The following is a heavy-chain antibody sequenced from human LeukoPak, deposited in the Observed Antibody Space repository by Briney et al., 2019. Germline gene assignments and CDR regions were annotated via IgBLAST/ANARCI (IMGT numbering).Heavy chain of an antibody. CDR1: GLSSSSYY. V-gene: IGHV4-59*01. D-gene: IGHD2-15*01. J-gene: IGHJ4*02. CDR3: AICPCSVDSGYPDF. CDR2: IYYSGYT. Sequence: SETLSLTCTVSGLSSSSYYLSWLQEPPRKGLEWVGYIYYSGYTTYNPYRKSLLTISADTSKNHFSLELSSVSAADTAVYYWAICPCSVDSGYPDFWGQGILVTVSS.